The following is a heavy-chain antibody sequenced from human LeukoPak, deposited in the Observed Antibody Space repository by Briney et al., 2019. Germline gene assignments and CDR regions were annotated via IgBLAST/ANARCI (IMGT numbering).Heavy chain of an antibody. D-gene: IGHD1-26*01. CDR2: ISSSGSTI. Sequence: GGSLRLSCAASGFTFSSYEMNWVRQAPGKGLEWVSYISSSGSTIYYADSVKGRFTISRDNAKNSLYLQMNSLRAEDTAVYYCARDKVVGAKNMGSPYYFDYWGQGTLVTVSS. J-gene: IGHJ4*02. CDR3: ARDKVVGAKNMGSPYYFDY. CDR1: GFTFSSYE. V-gene: IGHV3-48*03.